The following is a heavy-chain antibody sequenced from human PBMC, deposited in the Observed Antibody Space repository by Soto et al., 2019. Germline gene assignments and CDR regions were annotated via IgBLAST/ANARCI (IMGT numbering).Heavy chain of an antibody. J-gene: IGHJ5*02. D-gene: IGHD1-1*01. V-gene: IGHV3-53*01. CDR1: GFLVSSNY. CDR2: LYNDGST. Sequence: EMMLVESGGGLIQPGGSLRLSYPASGFLVSSNYMTWVRQSPGKGLECVSVLYNDGSTYYAASVQGRFTISRDNSNNTLYLQMTSLRVDDTAVYYCARVIASWTPLNWFDPWGQGALVTVSS. CDR3: ARVIASWTPLNWFDP.